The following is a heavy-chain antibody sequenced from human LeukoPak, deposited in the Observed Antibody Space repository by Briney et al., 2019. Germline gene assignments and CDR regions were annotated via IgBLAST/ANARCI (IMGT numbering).Heavy chain of an antibody. CDR2: ISYDGNNK. Sequence: GGSLRLSCAASGFTFSSYAMHWVRQAPGKGLEWVAIISYDGNNKYYADSVKGRFTISRDRSKNTLYLQVNSLRAEDAAVYYCARGIFTGYSSSWSWGGLDYWGQGTLVTVSS. V-gene: IGHV3-30*04. CDR3: ARGIFTGYSSSWSWGGLDY. CDR1: GFTFSSYA. J-gene: IGHJ4*02. D-gene: IGHD6-13*01.